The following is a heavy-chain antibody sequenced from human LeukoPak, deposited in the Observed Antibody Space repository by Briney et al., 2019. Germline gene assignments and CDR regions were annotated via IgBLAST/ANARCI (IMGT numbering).Heavy chain of an antibody. CDR1: GASVSGSDSN. J-gene: IGHJ4*02. CDR3: TRLSKGRYFDYIFDY. Sequence: SETLSLTCTVSGASVSGSDSNWGWVRQPPGKGLEWIGNVYYSGSTAYNLSLKSRVTMSVDTSKNQFSLKMTSVTAADTAVYYCTRLSKGRYFDYIFDYWGQGTLVTVSS. CDR2: VYYSGST. D-gene: IGHD3-9*01. V-gene: IGHV4-39*01.